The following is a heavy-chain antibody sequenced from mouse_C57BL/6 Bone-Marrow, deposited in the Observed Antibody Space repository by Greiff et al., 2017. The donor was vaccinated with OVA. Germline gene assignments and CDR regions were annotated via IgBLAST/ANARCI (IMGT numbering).Heavy chain of an antibody. D-gene: IGHD1-1*01. V-gene: IGHV5-4*01. Sequence: EVQLVESGGGLVKPGGSLKLSCAASGFTFSSYAMSWVRQTPEKRLEWVATISDGGSYTYYPDNVQGRFTISRDNAKNNLYLQMSHLKSEDTAMYDCARGGGDYYGSSYAMDYWGQGTSVTVSS. CDR1: GFTFSSYA. CDR3: ARGGGDYYGSSYAMDY. J-gene: IGHJ4*01. CDR2: ISDGGSYT.